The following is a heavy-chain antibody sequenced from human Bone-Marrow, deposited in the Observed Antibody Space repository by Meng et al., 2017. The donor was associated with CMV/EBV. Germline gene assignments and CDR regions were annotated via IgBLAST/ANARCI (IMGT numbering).Heavy chain of an antibody. CDR2: ISYSGST. D-gene: IGHD6-6*01. Sequence: SETLSLTCTVSGGSVSTVTYYWTWIRQPPGKGLEWIGYISYSGSTNYNPSLKSRVTISVDTSKNQFSLKLSSVTAADTAVYYCARLGGGSRIAARSGTIDYWGQGTLVTVSS. J-gene: IGHJ4*02. CDR3: ARLGGGSRIAARSGTIDY. CDR1: GGSVSTVTYY. V-gene: IGHV4-61*01.